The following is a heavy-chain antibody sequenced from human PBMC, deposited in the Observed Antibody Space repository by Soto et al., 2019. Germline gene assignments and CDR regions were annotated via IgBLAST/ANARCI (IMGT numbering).Heavy chain of an antibody. CDR3: ARQGVAAQSYYYYGMDV. CDR1: GGTFSSYA. D-gene: IGHD2-15*01. Sequence: QVQLVQSGAEVKKPGSSVKVSCKASGGTFSSYAISWVRQAPGQGLEWMGGIITIFGTANYAQKFQGRVTITADDSTSTAYMELSSLRSEDTAVYYCARQGVAAQSYYYYGMDVWGQGTTVTVSS. CDR2: IITIFGTA. V-gene: IGHV1-69*01. J-gene: IGHJ6*02.